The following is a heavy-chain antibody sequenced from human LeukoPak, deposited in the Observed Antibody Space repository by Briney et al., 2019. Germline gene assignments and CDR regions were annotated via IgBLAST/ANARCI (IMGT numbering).Heavy chain of an antibody. CDR1: GGSISSHY. CDR3: ARRSGVLDSRDARYYVDH. V-gene: IGHV4-59*11. CDR2: IYYSGST. D-gene: IGHD3-22*01. J-gene: IGHJ4*02. Sequence: KPSETLSLTCVVSGGSISSHYWSWIRQTPGKGLEYIGYIYYSGSTDYNPSLKSRVTISLDTSKNQFSLHLSSVTAADTAVYYCARRSGVLDSRDARYYVDHCCQGTLHKVSS.